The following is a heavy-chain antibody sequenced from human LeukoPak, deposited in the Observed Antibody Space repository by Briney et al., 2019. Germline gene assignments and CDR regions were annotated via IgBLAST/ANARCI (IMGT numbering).Heavy chain of an antibody. CDR1: GYTRNELS. D-gene: IGHD6-19*01. V-gene: IGHV1-24*01. CDR2: FDPEDGET. Sequence: DSVKVSCKVSGYTRNELSMHWVRQAPGKGLEWMGGFDPEDGETIYAQKFQGRVTMTEDTSTDTAYMELSSLRSEDTAVYYCATFGYSSGWSHFDYWGQGTLVTVSS. J-gene: IGHJ4*02. CDR3: ATFGYSSGWSHFDY.